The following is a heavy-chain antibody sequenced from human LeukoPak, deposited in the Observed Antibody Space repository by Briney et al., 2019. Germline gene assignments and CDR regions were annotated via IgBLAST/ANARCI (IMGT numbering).Heavy chain of an antibody. J-gene: IGHJ4*02. CDR2: IYHSGNT. CDR3: ARRKVAAEIDY. Sequence: PSETLSLTCTVSGYSISSGYYWGWIRQPPGKGLEWIGSIYHSGNTYYSPPLKSRVTLFVDTSKNQFSLKLSSVTAADTAIYYCARRKVAAEIDYWGQGTLVTVSS. D-gene: IGHD6-13*01. V-gene: IGHV4-38-2*02. CDR1: GYSISSGYY.